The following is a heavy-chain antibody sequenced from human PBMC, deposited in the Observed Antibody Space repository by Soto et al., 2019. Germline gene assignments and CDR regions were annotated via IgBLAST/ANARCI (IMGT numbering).Heavy chain of an antibody. CDR1: GFTFSSYG. CDR2: IWYDGSNK. CDR3: ARAFTPGRAGYPPGGDS. Sequence: QVQLVESGGGVVQPGRSLRLSCAASGFTFSSYGMHWVRQAPGKGLEWVAVIWYDGSNKYYADSVKGRFTISRDNSKNPLYLQMNSLRAEDAAVYYCARAFTPGRAGYPPGGDSWGQGTLVTVSS. J-gene: IGHJ4*02. V-gene: IGHV3-33*01. D-gene: IGHD5-12*01.